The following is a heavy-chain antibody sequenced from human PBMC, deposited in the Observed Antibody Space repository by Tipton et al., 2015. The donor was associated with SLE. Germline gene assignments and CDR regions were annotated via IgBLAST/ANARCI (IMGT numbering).Heavy chain of an antibody. CDR3: ARVRDGDNYFDY. D-gene: IGHD5-24*01. J-gene: IGHJ4*02. V-gene: IGHV4-61*01. CDR2: IYYSGST. CDR1: GGSVSSGSYY. Sequence: TLSLTCTVSGGSVSSGSYYWSWIRQPPGKGLEWIGYIYYSGSTNYNPSLKSRVTISVDTSKNQFSLKLSSVTAADTAVYYCARVRDGDNYFDYWGQGTLVTVSS.